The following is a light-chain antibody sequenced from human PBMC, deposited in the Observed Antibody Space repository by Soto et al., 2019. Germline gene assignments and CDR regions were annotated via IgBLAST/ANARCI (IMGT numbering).Light chain of an antibody. Sequence: DIQMTQSPSTLSASVGDRVTITCRASQSISSWLAWYQQKPGKAPNLLIYKASSLESGVPSRFSGSGSGTEFTLTISSLQPDDFATYYCQQYNGPYTFGQGTKLEIK. J-gene: IGKJ2*01. CDR1: QSISSW. CDR3: QQYNGPYT. V-gene: IGKV1-5*03. CDR2: KAS.